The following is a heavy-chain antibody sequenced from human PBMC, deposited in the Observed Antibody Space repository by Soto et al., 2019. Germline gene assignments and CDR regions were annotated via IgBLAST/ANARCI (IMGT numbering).Heavy chain of an antibody. CDR1: GDSIIGIYH. Sequence: PSETLSLTCAVSGDSIIGIYHWAWIRQPPGRSLEWIANIFHTGTTYYTPSLKSRVTISVDTSKNQFSLRLSSVTAADTAVYYCARAASISSLRGLSTTLRATADYWGEGTQVTVSS. D-gene: IGHD3-16*02. CDR3: ARAASISSLRGLSTTLRATADY. V-gene: IGHV4-38-2*01. CDR2: IFHTGTT. J-gene: IGHJ4*02.